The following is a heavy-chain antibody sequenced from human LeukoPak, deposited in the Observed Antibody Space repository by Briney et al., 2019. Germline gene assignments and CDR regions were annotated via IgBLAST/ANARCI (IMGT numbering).Heavy chain of an antibody. CDR1: GYTFTGYY. D-gene: IGHD3-10*01. J-gene: IGHJ4*02. V-gene: IGHV1-2*02. CDR3: ARGRAYMVRGVITGY. CDR2: INPNSGGT. Sequence: ASVKVSCKASGYTFTGYYMHWVRQAPGQGLEWMGWINPNSGGTNYAQKFQGRVTMTRDTSISTAYMELSRLRSDDTAVYYCARGRAYMVRGVITGYWGQGTLVTVSS.